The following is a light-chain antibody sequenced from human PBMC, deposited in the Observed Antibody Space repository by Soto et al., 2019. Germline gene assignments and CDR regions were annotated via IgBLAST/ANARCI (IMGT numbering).Light chain of an antibody. V-gene: IGKV3-15*01. CDR1: QSVSSN. CDR2: VAS. J-gene: IGKJ4*01. Sequence: EIVMTQSPATLSVSPGERATLSCRASQSVSSNLAWYQKKPGQAPRLLIYVASTSATGIPARFSGSGSGTEFTLTISSLQSEDFAVYYCQQYNNWPPLTFGGGTKVEIK. CDR3: QQYNNWPPLT.